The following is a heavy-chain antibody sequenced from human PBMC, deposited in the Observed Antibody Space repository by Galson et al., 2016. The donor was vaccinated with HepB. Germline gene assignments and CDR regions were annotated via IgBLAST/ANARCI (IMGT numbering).Heavy chain of an antibody. D-gene: IGHD3-3*01. V-gene: IGHV3-23*01. CDR1: GFTFSSYA. CDR2: ISDSGGST. CDR3: AKGPDFWSGYYHFDY. Sequence: SLRLSCAASGFTFSSYAMSWVRQAPGKGLEWVSTISDSGGSTYSADSVKGRFTISRDNSKNTLYLQMKSLRAADTAIYYCAKGPDFWSGYYHFDYWGQGTLVTVAS. J-gene: IGHJ4*02.